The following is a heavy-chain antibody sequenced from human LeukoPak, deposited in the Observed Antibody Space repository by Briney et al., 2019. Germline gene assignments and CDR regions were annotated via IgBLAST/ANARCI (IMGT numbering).Heavy chain of an antibody. V-gene: IGHV3-74*01. D-gene: IGHD1-26*01. J-gene: IGHJ4*02. CDR1: GFTFSNHW. CDR3: AKGGKWDVTPFDY. Sequence: PGGSLRLSCAASGFTFSNHWMHWVRQTPEKGLVRVSNISPDGSRTDYADSVKGRFTISRDNAENTLYLQMNSLRAEDTAVYYCAKGGKWDVTPFDYWGQGTLVTVSS. CDR2: ISPDGSRT.